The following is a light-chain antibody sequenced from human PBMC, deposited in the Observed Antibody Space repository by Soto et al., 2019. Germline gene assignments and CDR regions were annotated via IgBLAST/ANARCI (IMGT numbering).Light chain of an antibody. J-gene: IGLJ2*01. CDR3: CSYAGSSTFVV. Sequence: QSVLTQPASESGSPGQSITISCTGNSSDVGSYNLVSWYQQHPGKAPKLMLYEGSKRPSGVSNRFSGSKSGNTASLTISGLQAEDEADYYCCSYAGSSTFVVFGGGTKLTVL. V-gene: IGLV2-23*03. CDR2: EGS. CDR1: SSDVGSYNL.